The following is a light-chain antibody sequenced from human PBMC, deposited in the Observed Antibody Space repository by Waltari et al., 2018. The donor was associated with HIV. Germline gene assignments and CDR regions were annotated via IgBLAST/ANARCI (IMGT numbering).Light chain of an antibody. CDR2: RNN. Sequence: QAGLTQPPSVSKGLRQTATLTCTGNSNHVGHQGAACLHPHQGHPPKPLSYRNNNRPSGISDRFSASRSGNTASLTITGLQPEDEADYYCSAWDSSLSAWVFGGGTKLTVL. V-gene: IGLV10-54*04. J-gene: IGLJ3*02. CDR3: SAWDSSLSAWV. CDR1: SNHVGHQG.